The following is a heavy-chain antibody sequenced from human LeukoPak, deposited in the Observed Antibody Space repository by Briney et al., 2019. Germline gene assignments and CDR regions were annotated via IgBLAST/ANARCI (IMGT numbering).Heavy chain of an antibody. J-gene: IGHJ5*02. V-gene: IGHV1-46*03. CDR1: GYTFTSYY. CDR2: INPSGGST. D-gene: IGHD3-3*01. CDR3: AREGRGGTIFGVVLNWFDP. Sequence: ASVKVSCKASGYTFTSYYMHWVRQAPGQGLEWMGIINPSGGSTSYAQKFQGRVTMTRDTSTSTVYMELSSLRSEDTAAYYCAREGRGGTIFGVVLNWFDPWGQGTLVTVSS.